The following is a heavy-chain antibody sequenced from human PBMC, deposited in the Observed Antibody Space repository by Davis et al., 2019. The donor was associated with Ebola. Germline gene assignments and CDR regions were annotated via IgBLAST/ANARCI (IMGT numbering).Heavy chain of an antibody. CDR3: ARDWDGYNSGALDI. V-gene: IGHV1-46*01. D-gene: IGHD5-24*01. Sequence: ASVKVSCKASGYTFTSYYMHWVRQAPGQGLEWMGIINPSGGSTSYEQKFQGRVTMTRDTSTRKVYMELSSLRAEDTAVYYCARDWDGYNSGALDIWGQGTMVTVSS. J-gene: IGHJ3*02. CDR1: GYTFTSYY. CDR2: INPSGGST.